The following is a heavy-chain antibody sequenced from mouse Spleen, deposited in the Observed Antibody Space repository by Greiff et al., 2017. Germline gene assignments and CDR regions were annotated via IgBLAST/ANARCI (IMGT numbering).Heavy chain of an antibody. CDR3: AKNSRITTANWYFDV. V-gene: IGHV2-5*01. J-gene: IGHJ1*01. Sequence: VQLQQSGPGLVQPSQSLSITCTVSGFSLTSYGVHWVRQSPGKGLEWLGVIWRGGSTDYNAAFMSRLSITKDNSKSQVFFKMNSLQADDTAIYYCAKNSRITTANWYFDVWGAGTTVTVSS. CDR2: IWRGGST. CDR1: GFSLTSYG. D-gene: IGHD1-2*01.